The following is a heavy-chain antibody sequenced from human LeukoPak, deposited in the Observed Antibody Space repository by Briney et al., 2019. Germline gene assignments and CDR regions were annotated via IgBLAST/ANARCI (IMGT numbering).Heavy chain of an antibody. J-gene: IGHJ3*02. CDR2: IYTRGST. D-gene: IGHD3-22*01. Sequence: LETLSLTSSLSGGSISSFYCNWIRQPAGEGLEWLGRIYTRGSTIYNPSLKSRVTISVDKSKNQFSLTLSSVTAADTAVYYCAREGYYDSSGPSDAFDIWGQGTMVTVSS. CDR1: GGSISSFY. V-gene: IGHV4-4*07. CDR3: AREGYYDSSGPSDAFDI.